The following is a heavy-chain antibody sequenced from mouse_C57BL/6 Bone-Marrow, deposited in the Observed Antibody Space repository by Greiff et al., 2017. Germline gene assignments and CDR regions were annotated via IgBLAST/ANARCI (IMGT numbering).Heavy chain of an antibody. V-gene: IGHV1-55*01. CDR2: IYPGSGST. CDR3: ARVLITTVAYWYFDV. CDR1: GYTFTSYW. D-gene: IGHD1-1*01. Sequence: QVQLKQPGAELVKPGASVKMSCKASGYTFTSYWITWVKQRPGQGLEWIGDIYPGSGSTNYNEKFKSKATLTVDTSSSTAYMQLSSLTSEDSAVYYCARVLITTVAYWYFDVWGTGTTVTVSS. J-gene: IGHJ1*03.